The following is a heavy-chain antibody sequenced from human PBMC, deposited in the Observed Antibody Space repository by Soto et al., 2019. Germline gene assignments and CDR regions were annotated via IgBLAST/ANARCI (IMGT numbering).Heavy chain of an antibody. V-gene: IGHV1-69*06. CDR1: GGTFSSYA. Sequence: QVQLVQSGAEVKKPGSSVKVSCKASGGTFSSYAISWVRQAPGQGLEWMGGIIPIFGTANYAQKFQGRVMITEEKSTSTAYMELSSMSSEDTAVYYCARVRTGYSSSWYGWFDPWGQGTLVTVSS. D-gene: IGHD6-13*01. CDR3: ARVRTGYSSSWYGWFDP. J-gene: IGHJ5*02. CDR2: IIPIFGTA.